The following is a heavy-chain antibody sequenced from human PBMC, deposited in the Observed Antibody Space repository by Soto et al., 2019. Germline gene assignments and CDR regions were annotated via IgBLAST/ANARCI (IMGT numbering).Heavy chain of an antibody. Sequence: PSQLMPLPRSVGGGTSGSPSCSWIRQATKKGLEWIGCVYYTGNTNYNPSLKSRVTMSLDTSKNQFSLKLSSVTAADTAVYYCARRVENNGVRAQDNCFASWGQGTRVTGSS. CDR3: ARRVENNGVRAQDNCFAS. D-gene: IGHD3-10*01. J-gene: IGHJ5*01. CDR2: VYYTGNT. CDR1: GGTSGSPS. V-gene: IGHV4-59*08.